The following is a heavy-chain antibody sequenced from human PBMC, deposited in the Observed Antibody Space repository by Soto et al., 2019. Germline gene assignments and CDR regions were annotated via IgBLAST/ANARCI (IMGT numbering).Heavy chain of an antibody. CDR1: GGSISNYY. J-gene: IGHJ4*02. Sequence: PSETLSLTCAVSGGSISNYYWSWLRQPPGKGLEWIGYIYSSGTINYNTSLKSRVTMSIATSKNQFSLKLTSVIAADTGVYYCARTRWNYDFDSWGQGILVTVSS. V-gene: IGHV4-59*01. D-gene: IGHD1-7*01. CDR3: ARTRWNYDFDS. CDR2: IYSSGTI.